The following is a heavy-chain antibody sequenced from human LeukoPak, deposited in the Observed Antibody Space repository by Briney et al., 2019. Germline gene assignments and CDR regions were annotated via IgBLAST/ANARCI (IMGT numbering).Heavy chain of an antibody. CDR1: GXSLSSYY. Sequence: SETLSLTCAVYGXSLSSYYWSWIRQPPGKGLEWIGEINHSGSTNNNPSLKSRVTVLVDASKNQFSLKLSSVTAADSAVYYCARSRAGNDFLSAFYAFDIWGQGTMVTVSS. CDR2: INHSGST. V-gene: IGHV4-34*01. CDR3: ARSRAGNDFLSAFYAFDI. D-gene: IGHD3-3*01. J-gene: IGHJ3*02.